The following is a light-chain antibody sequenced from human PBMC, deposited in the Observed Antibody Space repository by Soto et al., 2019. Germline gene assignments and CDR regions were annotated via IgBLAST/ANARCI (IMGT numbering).Light chain of an antibody. CDR3: GTWDSSLSARV. CDR2: ENN. V-gene: IGLV1-51*02. J-gene: IGLJ1*01. CDR1: SSNIGNNY. Sequence: QSALTQPPSVSAAPGQKVTISCSGSSSNIGNNYVSWYQQLPGTAPKLLIYENNKRPSGTPDRFSGSKSGTSATLGITGLQTGDEADYYCGTWDSSLSARVFGTGTKVTVL.